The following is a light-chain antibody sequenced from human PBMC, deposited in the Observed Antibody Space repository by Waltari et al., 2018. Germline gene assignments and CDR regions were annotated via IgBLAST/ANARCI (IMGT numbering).Light chain of an antibody. CDR2: DAS. Sequence: EIVLTQSPGTLSLSPGETATLSCRASQSVSRALAWYQQKPGQAPRLLIYDASTRATGTPDRFSGSGSETDFSLTISRLEPEDFAVYYCQKYVRLPATFGQGTKVEIK. CDR3: QKYVRLPAT. V-gene: IGKV3-20*01. J-gene: IGKJ1*01. CDR1: QSVSRA.